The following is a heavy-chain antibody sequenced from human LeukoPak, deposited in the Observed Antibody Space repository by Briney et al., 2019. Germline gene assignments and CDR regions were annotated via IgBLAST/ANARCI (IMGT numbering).Heavy chain of an antibody. D-gene: IGHD1-7*01. CDR2: ISSSSSYI. V-gene: IGHV3-21*01. CDR1: GFTFSSYS. Sequence: GGSLRLSCAASGFTFSSYSMNWVRQAPGKGLEWVSSISSSSSYIYYADSVKGRFTISRDNAKNSLYLQMNSLRAEDTAVYYCARDLAPWNWLAPFDYWGQGTLVTVSS. CDR3: ARDLAPWNWLAPFDY. J-gene: IGHJ4*02.